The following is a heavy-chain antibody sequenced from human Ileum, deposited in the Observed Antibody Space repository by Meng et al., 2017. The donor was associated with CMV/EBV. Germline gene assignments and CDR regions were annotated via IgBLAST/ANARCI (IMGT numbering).Heavy chain of an antibody. CDR2: SSHSGNT. V-gene: IGHV4-34*01. D-gene: IGHD1-26*01. J-gene: IGHJ4*02. Sequence: VQLHQWGAGLLKPSAPLSLAFAVYSGSFSDFFWGWTRQPPGKGLEWIGESSHSGNTKYNPSLKSRVTISVDASKNQFSLNMRSVTAADTAVYYCARGRDFWWEMDYTGQGTLVTVSS. CDR3: ARGRDFWWEMDY. CDR1: SGSFSDFF.